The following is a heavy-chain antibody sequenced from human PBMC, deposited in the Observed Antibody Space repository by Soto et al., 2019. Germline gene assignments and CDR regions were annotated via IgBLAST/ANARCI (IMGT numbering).Heavy chain of an antibody. CDR2: IFHSGST. CDR1: GGSIDSASYY. Sequence: PSETLSLTCNVSGGSIDSASYYWSWIRQPPGEGLEWIGYIFHSGSTNYNPSLKSRVTISLDMSKNQFSLNLRSVIAADTAVYYCARTRGYSGYDFDYWGQGILVTVSS. V-gene: IGHV4-61*01. J-gene: IGHJ4*02. CDR3: ARTRGYSGYDFDY. D-gene: IGHD5-12*01.